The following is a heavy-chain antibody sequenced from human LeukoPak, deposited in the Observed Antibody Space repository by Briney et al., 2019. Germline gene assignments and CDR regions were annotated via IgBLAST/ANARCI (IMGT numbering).Heavy chain of an antibody. V-gene: IGHV3-23*01. Sequence: GGSLILSCAASGFTFSSYSMSWVRQAPGKGLEWVSGISGSGGSTDYADSVKGRFTISRDNSKNTLYLQMNSLRVEDTAVYYCAKDPGYQVVYCFDYWGQGTLVTVSS. D-gene: IGHD2-2*01. J-gene: IGHJ4*02. CDR3: AKDPGYQVVYCFDY. CDR1: GFTFSSYS. CDR2: ISGSGGST.